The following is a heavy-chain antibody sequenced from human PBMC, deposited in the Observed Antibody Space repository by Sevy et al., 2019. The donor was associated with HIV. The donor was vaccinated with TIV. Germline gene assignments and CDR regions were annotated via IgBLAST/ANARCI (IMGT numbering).Heavy chain of an antibody. J-gene: IGHJ6*02. Sequence: GGSPRLSCAASGFTFSSYSMNWVRQAPGKGLEWVSSISSSSSYIYYADSVKGRFTISRDNAKNSLYLQMNSLRAEDTAVYYCARDKRSSSWYGMDVWGQGTTVTVSS. CDR2: ISSSSSYI. CDR3: ARDKRSSSWYGMDV. D-gene: IGHD6-13*01. V-gene: IGHV3-21*01. CDR1: GFTFSSYS.